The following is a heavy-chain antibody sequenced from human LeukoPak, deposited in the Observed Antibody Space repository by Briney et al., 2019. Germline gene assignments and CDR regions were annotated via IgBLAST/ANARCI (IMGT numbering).Heavy chain of an antibody. V-gene: IGHV1-18*01. CDR1: GGTFSSYA. CDR3: ARAAMIVDY. J-gene: IGHJ4*02. Sequence: ASVKVSCKASGGTFSSYAITWVRQAPGQGLEWMGWISAYNGNTNYAQKLQGRVTMTTDTSTSTAYMELRSLRSDDTAVYYCARAAMIVDYWGQGTLVTVSS. CDR2: ISAYNGNT. D-gene: IGHD3-22*01.